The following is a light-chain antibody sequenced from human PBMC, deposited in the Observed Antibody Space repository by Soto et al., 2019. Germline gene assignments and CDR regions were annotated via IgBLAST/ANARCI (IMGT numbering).Light chain of an antibody. CDR2: AAS. Sequence: IQLTQSQYSLAASVRDTVAIACRASQGISSSLAWYQQKPGKAPKLLIYAASTLQSGVPSRFSGSGSGTDFTLTISSLQPEDFATYYCQQLNSYPLTFGGGTKVDIK. CDR3: QQLNSYPLT. J-gene: IGKJ4*01. V-gene: IGKV1-9*01. CDR1: QGISSS.